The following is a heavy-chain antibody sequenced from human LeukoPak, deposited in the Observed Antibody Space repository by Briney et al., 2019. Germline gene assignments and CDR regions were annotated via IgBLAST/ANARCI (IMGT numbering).Heavy chain of an antibody. Sequence: GSLRLSCAASGFTFSSYSMNWVRQAPGKGLEWVSSISSSSSYIYYADSVKGRFSISRDNAKNSLYLQMNSLRAEDTAVYYCARCCSGGSCYDYYYYYYMDVWGKGTTVTVSS. V-gene: IGHV3-21*01. CDR3: ARCCSGGSCYDYYYYYYMDV. CDR2: ISSSSSYI. D-gene: IGHD2-15*01. J-gene: IGHJ6*03. CDR1: GFTFSSYS.